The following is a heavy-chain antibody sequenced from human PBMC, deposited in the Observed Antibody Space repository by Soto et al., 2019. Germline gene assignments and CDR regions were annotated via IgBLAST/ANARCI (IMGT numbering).Heavy chain of an antibody. D-gene: IGHD4-17*01. V-gene: IGHV3-74*01. Sequence: EVQLVESGGGLVQPGGSLRLSCAASGFTFSSYWMHWVRQAPGKGLVWVSRINSDGSSTSYADSVKGRFTISRDNAKNTLYLQMNSLRAEDTAVYYCARGWGSYGDPTPPFDYWGQGTLVTVSS. CDR3: ARGWGSYGDPTPPFDY. CDR1: GFTFSSYW. J-gene: IGHJ4*02. CDR2: INSDGSST.